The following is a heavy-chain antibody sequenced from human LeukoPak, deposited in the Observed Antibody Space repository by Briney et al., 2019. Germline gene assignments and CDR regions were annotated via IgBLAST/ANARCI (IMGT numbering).Heavy chain of an antibody. CDR3: ANGGLRFLEWESYYFDY. V-gene: IGHV3-30*02. J-gene: IGHJ4*02. CDR1: GFTFSSYG. Sequence: GGSLRLSCAASGFTFSSYGMHWVRQAPGKGLEWVAFIRYDGSNKYYADSVKGRFTISRDNSKNTLYLQMNSLRAGDTAVYYCANGGLRFLEWESYYFDYWGQGTLVTVSS. D-gene: IGHD3-3*01. CDR2: IRYDGSNK.